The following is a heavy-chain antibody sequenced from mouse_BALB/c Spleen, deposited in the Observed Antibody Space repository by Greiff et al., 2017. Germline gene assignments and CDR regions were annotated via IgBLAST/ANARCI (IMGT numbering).Heavy chain of an antibody. CDR1: EYEFPSHD. CDR2: INSDGGST. V-gene: IGHV5-2*01. D-gene: IGHD1-1*01. J-gene: IGHJ3*01. CDR3: ARHGSYYGSSYWFAY. Sequence: VMLVESGGGLVQPGESLKLSCESNEYEFPSHDMSWVRKTPEKRLELVAAINSDGGSTYYPDTMERRFIISRDNTKKTLYLQMSSLRSEDTALYYCARHGSYYGSSYWFAYWGQGTLVTVSA.